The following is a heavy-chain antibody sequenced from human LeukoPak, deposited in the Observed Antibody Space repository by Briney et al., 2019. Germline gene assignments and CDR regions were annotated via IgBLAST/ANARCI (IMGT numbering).Heavy chain of an antibody. J-gene: IGHJ4*02. Sequence: SETLSLTCTVSGGSISSYYWSWIRQPPGKGLEWIGYIYYSGSTNYNPSLKSRVTISVDTSKNQFSLKLSSVTAADTAVYYCVRTGGKYQLLFGNYYFDYWGQGTLVTVSS. CDR3: VRTGGKYQLLFGNYYFDY. CDR2: IYYSGST. CDR1: GGSISSYY. D-gene: IGHD2-2*01. V-gene: IGHV4-59*01.